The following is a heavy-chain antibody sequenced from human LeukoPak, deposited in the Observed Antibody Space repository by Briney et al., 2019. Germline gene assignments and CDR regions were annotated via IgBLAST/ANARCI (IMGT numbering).Heavy chain of an antibody. Sequence: GGSLRLSCAASGFTFSNYDMHWVRQAPGKGLEWVAVISYDGSNKYYADSVKGRFTISRDNSKNTLCLQMDSLRAEDTAVFYCAREYYYDTSGYYGSGYWGQGTLVTVSS. CDR1: GFTFSNYD. D-gene: IGHD3-22*01. J-gene: IGHJ4*02. V-gene: IGHV3-30*03. CDR2: ISYDGSNK. CDR3: AREYYYDTSGYYGSGY.